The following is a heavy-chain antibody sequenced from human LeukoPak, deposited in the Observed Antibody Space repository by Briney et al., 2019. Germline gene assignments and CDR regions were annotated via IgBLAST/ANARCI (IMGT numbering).Heavy chain of an antibody. J-gene: IGHJ4*02. Sequence: GGSLRLSCAASGFTFSSYATSWVRQAPGKGLEWVSAISGSGGSTYYADSVKGRFTISRDNSKNTLYLQMNSLRAEDTAVYYCAKVLRYFDWLPLDYWGQGTLVTVSS. CDR3: AKVLRYFDWLPLDY. CDR1: GFTFSSYA. V-gene: IGHV3-23*01. D-gene: IGHD3-9*01. CDR2: ISGSGGST.